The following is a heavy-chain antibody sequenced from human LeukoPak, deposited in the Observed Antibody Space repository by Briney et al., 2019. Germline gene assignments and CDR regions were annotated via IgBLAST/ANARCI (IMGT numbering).Heavy chain of an antibody. J-gene: IGHJ3*02. CDR1: GYTFTSYA. CDR2: IMPMFGKA. Sequence: SVKVSCKASGYTFTSYAMHWVRQAPGQGLEWMGGIMPMFGKANYAQKFQGRVTITADKSTSTAYMELSSLRSEDTAVYYCARVGYYYDSSGYYGAFDIWGQGTMVTVSS. CDR3: ARVGYYYDSSGYYGAFDI. D-gene: IGHD3-22*01. V-gene: IGHV1-69*06.